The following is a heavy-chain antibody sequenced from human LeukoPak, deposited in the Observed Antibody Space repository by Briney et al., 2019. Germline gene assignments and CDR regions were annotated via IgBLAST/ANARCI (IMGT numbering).Heavy chain of an antibody. J-gene: IGHJ6*02. CDR3: ARESGNGYSSGWYPYYYYGMDV. Sequence: QAGGSLRLSCAASGFTFSSYAMHWVRQAPGKGLEWVAVISYDGSNKYYADSVKGRFTISRDNSKNTLYLQMNSLRAEDTAVYYCARESGNGYSSGWYPYYYYGMDVWGQGTTVTVSS. CDR2: ISYDGSNK. D-gene: IGHD6-19*01. CDR1: GFTFSSYA. V-gene: IGHV3-30-3*01.